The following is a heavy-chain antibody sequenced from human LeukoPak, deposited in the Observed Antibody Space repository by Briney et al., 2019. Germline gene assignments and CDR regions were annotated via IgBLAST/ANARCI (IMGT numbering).Heavy chain of an antibody. D-gene: IGHD5-18*01. CDR1: GFTFSSYW. Sequence: GGSLRLSCAASGFTFSSYWMHWVRQAPGKGLVWVSRISSDGSSTSYADSVKGRFTISRDNAKNTLYLQMNSLRAEDTAVYYCARLSGYSYGGGYWGQGTLVTVSS. CDR2: ISSDGSST. CDR3: ARLSGYSYGGGY. J-gene: IGHJ4*02. V-gene: IGHV3-74*01.